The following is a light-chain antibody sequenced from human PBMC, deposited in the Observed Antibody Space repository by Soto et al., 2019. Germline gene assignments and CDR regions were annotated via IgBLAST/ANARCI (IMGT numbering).Light chain of an antibody. V-gene: IGLV2-14*01. CDR1: SSDVGGYNY. CDR3: SSYTTTKTYV. CDR2: EVS. Sequence: QSALTQPASVSGSPGQSITISCTGTSSDVGGYNYVSWYQQRPGKAPKLMIYEVSNRPSGVSNRFSGSKSGNTASLTISGLQAEDEADYYCSSYTTTKTYVFGTGTKVTVL. J-gene: IGLJ1*01.